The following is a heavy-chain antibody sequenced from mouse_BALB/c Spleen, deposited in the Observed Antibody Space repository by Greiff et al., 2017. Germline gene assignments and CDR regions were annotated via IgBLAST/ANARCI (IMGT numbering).Heavy chain of an antibody. D-gene: IGHD2-14*01. Sequence: EVMLVESGGDLVKPGGSLKLSCAASGFTFSSYGMSWVRQTPDKRLEWVATISSGGSYTYYPDSVKGRFTISRDNTKKTLYLQMSSLRSEDTALYYCARKVRRRGGYAMDYWGQGTSVTVSS. CDR2: ISSGGSYT. CDR1: GFTFSSYG. J-gene: IGHJ4*01. CDR3: ARKVRRRGGYAMDY. V-gene: IGHV5-6*01.